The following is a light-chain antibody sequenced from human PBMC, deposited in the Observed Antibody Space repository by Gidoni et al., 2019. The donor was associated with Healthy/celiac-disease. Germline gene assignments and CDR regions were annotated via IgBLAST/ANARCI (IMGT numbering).Light chain of an antibody. CDR1: QDISNN. CDR3: QQYDNLPLYT. J-gene: IGKJ2*01. V-gene: IGKV1-33*01. CDR2: GAS. Sequence: DIQLTQSPSPLSVSVGDRVTITCQASQDISNNVNWYQQKPGKAPKLLLYGASNLETGVPSRFSGSGSGADFTFTISSLQPEDIETYYCQQYDNLPLYTFGQGTKLEIK.